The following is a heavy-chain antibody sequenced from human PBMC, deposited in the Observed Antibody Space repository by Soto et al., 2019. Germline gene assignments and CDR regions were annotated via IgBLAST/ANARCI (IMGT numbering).Heavy chain of an antibody. CDR1: GFTFSSYN. Sequence: PGGSLRLSCAASGFTFSSYNMNWVRQAPGKGLEWVSSISSSSSYIYYADSVKGRFTISRDNAKNSLYLQMNSLRAEDTAVYYCARDLSSGWYLGYWGQGTLVTVS. J-gene: IGHJ4*02. D-gene: IGHD6-19*01. CDR3: ARDLSSGWYLGY. CDR2: ISSSSSYI. V-gene: IGHV3-21*01.